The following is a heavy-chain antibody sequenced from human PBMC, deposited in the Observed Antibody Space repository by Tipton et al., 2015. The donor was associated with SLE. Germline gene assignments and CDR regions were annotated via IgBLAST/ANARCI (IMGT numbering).Heavy chain of an antibody. D-gene: IGHD2-21*01. Sequence: TLSLTCTVSGDSISGTTYSWAWIRQSPGKGLDWIGSVYYTGTTFYNPSLESRVTVSLDTSRNRFSLRLRSVTAADTAMYFCARHLAAHMWNSWG. J-gene: IGHJ5*01. CDR1: GDSISGTTYS. CDR3: ARHLAAHMWNS. V-gene: IGHV4-39*01. CDR2: VYYTGTT.